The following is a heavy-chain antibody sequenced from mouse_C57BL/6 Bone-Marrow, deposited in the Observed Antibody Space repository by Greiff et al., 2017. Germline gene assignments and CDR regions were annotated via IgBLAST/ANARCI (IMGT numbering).Heavy chain of an antibody. CDR3: ARDYDYKCDY. D-gene: IGHD2-4*01. CDR1: GYTFTSYW. V-gene: IGHV1-50*01. J-gene: IGHJ2*01. CDR2: IGPSDSYT. Sequence: QVQLQQPGAELVKPGASVKLSCKASGYTFTSYWMQWVKQRPGQGLEWIGEIGPSDSYTNYNQKFKGKATLTVDTSSSTAYMQLSSLPSEDSAVYYCARDYDYKCDYWGQGTTLTVSS.